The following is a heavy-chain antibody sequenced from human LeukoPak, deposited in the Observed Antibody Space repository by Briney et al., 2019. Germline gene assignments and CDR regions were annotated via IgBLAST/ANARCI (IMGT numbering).Heavy chain of an antibody. CDR3: ARMGRVLHGVYYYYYYMDV. CDR2: IIPIFGTA. Sequence: SVKVSCKASGGTFSSYAISWVRQAPGQGLEWMRGIIPIFGTANYAQKFQGRVTITADESTSTAYMELSSLRSEDTAVYYCARMGRVLHGVYYYYYYMDVWGKGTTVTVSS. J-gene: IGHJ6*03. V-gene: IGHV1-69*13. CDR1: GGTFSSYA. D-gene: IGHD3-10*01.